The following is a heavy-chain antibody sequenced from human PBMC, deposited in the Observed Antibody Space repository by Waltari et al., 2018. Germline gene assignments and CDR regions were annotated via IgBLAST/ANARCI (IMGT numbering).Heavy chain of an antibody. V-gene: IGHV1-69*11. D-gene: IGHD2-15*01. CDR1: GGPFKTYA. Sequence: QVQMVQSGPEVKKPGSSVTLSCKASGGPFKTYALFWVRQAPGQGPEWLGTISPILKTEKYSRKFQGRVKITADESSRTVYMELTSLRAEDTAVYYCARGYCSGGSCYSSYDYGMDLWGQGTTVTVS. J-gene: IGHJ6*02. CDR2: ISPILKTE. CDR3: ARGYCSGGSCYSSYDYGMDL.